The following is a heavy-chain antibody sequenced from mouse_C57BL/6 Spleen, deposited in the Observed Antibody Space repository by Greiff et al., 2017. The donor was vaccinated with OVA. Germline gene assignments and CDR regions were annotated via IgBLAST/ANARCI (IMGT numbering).Heavy chain of an antibody. Sequence: QVQLQQPGAELVKPGASVKMSCKASGYTFTSYWITWVKQRPGQGLEWIGDIYPGSGSTNYNEKFTSKATLTVDTSSSTAYMQLSSLTSEDSAVYYCARHGSSYDYFDYWGQGTTLTVSS. CDR1: GYTFTSYW. CDR2: IYPGSGST. V-gene: IGHV1-55*01. J-gene: IGHJ2*01. D-gene: IGHD1-1*01. CDR3: ARHGSSYDYFDY.